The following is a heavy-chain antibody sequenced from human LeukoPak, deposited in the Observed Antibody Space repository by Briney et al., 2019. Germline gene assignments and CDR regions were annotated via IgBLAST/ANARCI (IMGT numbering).Heavy chain of an antibody. CDR3: TSEVVAATLDY. J-gene: IGHJ4*02. CDR2: INHSGST. Sequence: SETLSLTCAVYGGSFSGYYWSWIRQPPGKGLEWIGEINHSGSTNYNPSLKSRVTISVDTSKNQFSLKLSSVTAADTAVYYCTSEVVAATLDYWGQGTLVTVSS. D-gene: IGHD2-15*01. CDR1: GGSFSGYY. V-gene: IGHV4-34*01.